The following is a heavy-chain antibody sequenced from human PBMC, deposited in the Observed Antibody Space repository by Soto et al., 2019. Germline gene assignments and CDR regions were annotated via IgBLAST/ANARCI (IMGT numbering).Heavy chain of an antibody. J-gene: IGHJ4*02. D-gene: IGHD2-15*01. CDR3: AREPCGIGNCYGGFDY. CDR2: ISSNGGST. CDR1: GFTFSNYI. Sequence: EVQLVESGGGLVQPGGSLRLSCAASGFTFSNYILHWVRQAPGKGLEFVSGISSNGGSTSYATSVKGRFTISRDNSKNTLYLQMGSLRDEDMAAYYCAREPCGIGNCYGGFDYWGQATLVTVSS. V-gene: IGHV3-64*01.